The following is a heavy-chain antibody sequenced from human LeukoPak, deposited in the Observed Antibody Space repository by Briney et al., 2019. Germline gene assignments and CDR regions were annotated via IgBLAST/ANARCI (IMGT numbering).Heavy chain of an antibody. Sequence: PSETLSLTCTVSGGSISSYYWSWIRQPPGKGLEWIGYIYYSGSTNYNPSLKSRVTISVDTSKNQFSLKLSSVTAADTAVYYCARDSGLWLNYWGQGTLVTVSS. CDR1: GGSISSYY. CDR3: ARDSGLWLNY. D-gene: IGHD2-21*01. CDR2: IYYSGST. V-gene: IGHV4-59*01. J-gene: IGHJ4*02.